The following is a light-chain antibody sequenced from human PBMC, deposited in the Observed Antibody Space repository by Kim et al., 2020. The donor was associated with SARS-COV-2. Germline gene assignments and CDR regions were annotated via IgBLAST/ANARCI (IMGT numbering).Light chain of an antibody. CDR2: AES. V-gene: IGKV1-39*01. J-gene: IGKJ1*01. CDR3: QQSYSTPPWT. CDR1: QSISSY. Sequence: SVGDRVTITWRARQSISSYLNWYQQKPGKAPTILIYAESSLQSGVPSKFSGSGSGTDFTLTISSLQPEDFATYYCQQSYSTPPWTFGQGTKVEIK.